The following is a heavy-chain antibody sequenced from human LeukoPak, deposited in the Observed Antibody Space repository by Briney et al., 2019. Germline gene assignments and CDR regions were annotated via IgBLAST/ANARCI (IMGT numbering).Heavy chain of an antibody. D-gene: IGHD4-23*01. J-gene: IGHJ4*02. V-gene: IGHV4-59*01. CDR3: ATADRGGNSRH. Sequence: PPETLSLTCTVSGGSISSYYWSWIRQPPGKGLEWIGYIYYSGSTNYNPSLKSRVTISVDTSKNQFSLKLSSVTAADTAVYYCATADRGGNSRHWGQGTLVTVSS. CDR1: GGSISSYY. CDR2: IYYSGST.